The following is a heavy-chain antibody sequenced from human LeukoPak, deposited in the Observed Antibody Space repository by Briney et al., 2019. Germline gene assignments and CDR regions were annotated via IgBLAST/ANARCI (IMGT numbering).Heavy chain of an antibody. V-gene: IGHV1-8*01. Sequence: ASVKVSCKASGYTLTSYDINWVRQATGQGLEWMGWMNPNSGNTGYAQKFQGRVTMTRNTSISTAYMELSSLRSEDTAVYYCARGPPRRAYYYYGMDVWGQGTTVAVSS. CDR1: GYTLTSYD. J-gene: IGHJ6*02. CDR2: MNPNSGNT. CDR3: ARGPPRRAYYYYGMDV.